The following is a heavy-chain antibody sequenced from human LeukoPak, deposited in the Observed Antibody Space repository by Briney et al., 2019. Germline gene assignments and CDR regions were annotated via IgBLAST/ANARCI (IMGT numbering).Heavy chain of an antibody. D-gene: IGHD4-11*01. V-gene: IGHV5-51*01. CDR3: ARRNDDSNRRHFDY. Sequence: PGESLKISCKGSGYIFTSYWIAWVRQMPGEGLEWMGIIYPGDSDTIYSPSFQGRVTISADRSTSTAYLQWASLKASDTAMYYCARRNDDSNRRHFDYWGQGTLVTVSS. CDR1: GYIFTSYW. J-gene: IGHJ4*02. CDR2: IYPGDSDT.